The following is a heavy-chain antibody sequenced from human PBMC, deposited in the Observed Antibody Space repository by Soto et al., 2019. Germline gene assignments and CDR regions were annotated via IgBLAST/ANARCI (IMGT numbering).Heavy chain of an antibody. CDR3: AHSLIPNWGSRGAFDY. D-gene: IGHD7-27*01. J-gene: IGHJ4*02. V-gene: IGHV2-5*02. Sequence: QITLKESGPTLVKPTQTLTLTCTFSGFSLSTSGVGVGWIRQPPGKALEWLALIYWDDDKRYSPSLKSRLTKPKDTSKNPVVLTMTNMDPVDTATSYCAHSLIPNWGSRGAFDYWGQGTLVTVSS. CDR1: GFSLSTSGVG. CDR2: IYWDDDK.